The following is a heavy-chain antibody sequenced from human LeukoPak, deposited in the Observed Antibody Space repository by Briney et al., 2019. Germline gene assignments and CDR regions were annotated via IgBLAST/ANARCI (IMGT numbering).Heavy chain of an antibody. V-gene: IGHV3-21*01. J-gene: IGHJ4*02. CDR3: ARVVAAAGKDYFDY. Sequence: GGSLSLSCAASGFTFSSYSMNWVRQAPGKGLEWVSSISSSSSYIYYADSVKGRFTISRDNAKNSLYLQMNSLRAEDTAVYYCARVVAAAGKDYFDYWGQGTLVTVSS. CDR2: ISSSSSYI. D-gene: IGHD6-13*01. CDR1: GFTFSSYS.